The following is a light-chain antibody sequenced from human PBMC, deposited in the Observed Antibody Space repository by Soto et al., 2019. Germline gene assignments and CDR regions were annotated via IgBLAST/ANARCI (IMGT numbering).Light chain of an antibody. V-gene: IGLV2-14*01. CDR2: EVT. J-gene: IGLJ2*01. CDR3: QRYNNWPLT. CDR1: SSDLGIYNY. Sequence: QSVLTQPASVSGSPGQSIAISCSGSSSDLGIYNYVSWYQQHPGKVPKLIIFEVTNRPSGVSNRFSGSKSGNTASLTISGLQAEDEDDYYCQRYNNWPLTFGGGTK.